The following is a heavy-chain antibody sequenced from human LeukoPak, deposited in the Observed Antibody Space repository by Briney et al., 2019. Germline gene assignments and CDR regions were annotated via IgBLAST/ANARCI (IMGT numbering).Heavy chain of an antibody. CDR1: GGSFSGYY. J-gene: IGHJ5*02. CDR2: INHSGST. V-gene: IGHV4-34*01. CDR3: ARASATIDFWSGYYLKWFDP. D-gene: IGHD3-3*01. Sequence: SETLSLTCAVYGGSFSGYYWSWIRQPPGKGLEWIGEINHSGSTNYNPSLKSRVTISVDTSKNQFSLKLSSVTAADTAVYYCARASATIDFWSGYYLKWFDPWGQGTLVTVSS.